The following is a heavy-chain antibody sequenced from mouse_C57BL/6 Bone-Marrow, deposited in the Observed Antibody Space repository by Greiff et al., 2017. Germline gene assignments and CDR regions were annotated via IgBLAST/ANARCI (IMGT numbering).Heavy chain of an antibody. D-gene: IGHD2-14*01. J-gene: IGHJ4*01. CDR2: IYPRSGNT. CDR1: GYTFTSYG. CDR3: ARGDREYDRGNAMDY. V-gene: IGHV1-81*01. Sequence: QVQLKQSGAELARPGASVKLSCKASGYTFTSYGISWVKQRTGQGLEWIGEIYPRSGNTYYNEKFKGKATLTADKSSSTAYMELRSLTSEDSAVYFCARGDREYDRGNAMDYWGQGTSVTVSS.